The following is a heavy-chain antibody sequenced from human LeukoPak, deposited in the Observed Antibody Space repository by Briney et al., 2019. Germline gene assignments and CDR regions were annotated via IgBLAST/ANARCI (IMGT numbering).Heavy chain of an antibody. Sequence: PGGSLRLSCAASGFTFSSYSMNWVRQAPGKGLEWVSSISSSSSYIYYADSVKGRFTISRDNAKNSLYLQMNSLRAEDTAVYYCARVESTGYCSSTSCYSDYWGQGTLVTVSS. CDR2: ISSSSSYI. J-gene: IGHJ4*02. D-gene: IGHD2-2*03. V-gene: IGHV3-21*01. CDR3: ARVESTGYCSSTSCYSDY. CDR1: GFTFSSYS.